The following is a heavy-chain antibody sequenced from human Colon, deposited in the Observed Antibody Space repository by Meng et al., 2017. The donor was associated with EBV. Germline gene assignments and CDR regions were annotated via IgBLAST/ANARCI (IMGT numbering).Heavy chain of an antibody. J-gene: IGHJ4*02. Sequence: EVSGPGLVTPSVTLSLTCSVSGGSISSRHYYWCWVRPPPGKGLQWIGTIYHGVSTSYNPSLQSGVIMVVDTSKHQFSLMLTSVTATDTAVYYCARRRGGSGRDCWGQGTLVTVSS. V-gene: IGHV4-39*01. CDR1: GGSISSRHYY. CDR3: ARRRGGSGRDC. D-gene: IGHD3-10*01. CDR2: IYHGVST.